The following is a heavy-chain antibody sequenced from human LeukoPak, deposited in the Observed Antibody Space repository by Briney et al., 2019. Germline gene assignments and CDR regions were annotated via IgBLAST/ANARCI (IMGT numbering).Heavy chain of an antibody. CDR2: INPNSGGT. V-gene: IGHV1-2*02. Sequence: GASVKVSSKASGYTFTGYYMHWVRQAPGQGLEWMGWINPNSGGTNYAQKFQGRVTMTRDTSISTAYMELSRLRSDDTAVYYCARDLAAADSAEYFQHWGQGTLVTVSS. J-gene: IGHJ1*01. CDR3: ARDLAAADSAEYFQH. D-gene: IGHD6-13*01. CDR1: GYTFTGYY.